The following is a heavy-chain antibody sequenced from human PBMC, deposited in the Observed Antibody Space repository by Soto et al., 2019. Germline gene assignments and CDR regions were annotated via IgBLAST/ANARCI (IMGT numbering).Heavy chain of an antibody. CDR3: TTDRFYSPVDH. J-gene: IGHJ4*02. CDR2: ITLGGST. Sequence: SETLSLTCAISGGSFSANHWSWIRQSPGQGLEWIGEITLGGSTNYSPSLKSRVSISVDEGKKQFSLEMTSVTAADTAVYYCTTDRFYSPVDHWGQGTLVTVSS. V-gene: IGHV4-34*01. D-gene: IGHD4-4*01. CDR1: GGSFSANH.